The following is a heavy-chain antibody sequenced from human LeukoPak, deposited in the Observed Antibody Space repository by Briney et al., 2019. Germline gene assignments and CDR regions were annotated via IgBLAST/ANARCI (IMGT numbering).Heavy chain of an antibody. J-gene: IGHJ3*01. CDR3: ARHMSVSYDAFDL. CDR2: IYTSGST. CDR1: GGSFSGYY. D-gene: IGHD3-10*01. Sequence: SETLSLTCAVYGGSFSGYYWSWIRQPAGKGLEWIGRIYTSGSTNYNPSLKSRVTISVDTSKNQFSLKLSSVTAADTAVYYCARHMSVSYDAFDLWGRGTTVTVSS. V-gene: IGHV4-59*10.